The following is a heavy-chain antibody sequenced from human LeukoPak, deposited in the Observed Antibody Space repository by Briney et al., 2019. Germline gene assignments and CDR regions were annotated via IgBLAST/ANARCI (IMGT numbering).Heavy chain of an antibody. J-gene: IGHJ6*02. V-gene: IGHV1-2*02. D-gene: IGHD6-13*01. Sequence: ASVKVSCKASGYTFTGYYMHWVRQAPGQGLEWMGWINPNSGGTNYAQKFQGRVTMTRDTSISTAYMELSRLRSDDTAVYYCAREPHGYSCSWYPRISDGMDVWGQGTTVTVSS. CDR1: GYTFTGYY. CDR2: INPNSGGT. CDR3: AREPHGYSCSWYPRISDGMDV.